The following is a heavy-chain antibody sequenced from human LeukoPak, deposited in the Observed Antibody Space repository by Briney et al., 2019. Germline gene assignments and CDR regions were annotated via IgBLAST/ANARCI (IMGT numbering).Heavy chain of an antibody. J-gene: IGHJ5*02. CDR3: ARGRSVGWFDP. D-gene: IGHD3-16*02. CDR1: GGSISSGSYY. V-gene: IGHV4-61*02. Sequence: SETLSLTCTVSGGSISSGSYYWSWIRQPAGKGLEWIGRIYTSGSTNYNPSLKSRVTMSVDTSKNQFSLKLSSVTAADTAVYYCARGRSVGWFDPWGQGTLVTVSS. CDR2: IYTSGST.